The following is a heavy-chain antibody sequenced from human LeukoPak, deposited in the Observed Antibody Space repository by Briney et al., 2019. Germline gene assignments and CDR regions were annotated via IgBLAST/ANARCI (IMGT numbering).Heavy chain of an antibody. J-gene: IGHJ4*02. CDR1: GYTFISYG. CDR3: ARDRRYDSSGYWFH. D-gene: IGHD3-22*01. V-gene: IGHV1-18*01. CDR2: ISAYNGNT. Sequence: ASVKVSCKASGYTFISYGISWVRQAPGQGLEWMGWISAYNGNTNYAQKLQGRVTMTTDTSTSTAYMELRSLRSDDTAVYYCARDRRYDSSGYWFHWGQGTLVTVSS.